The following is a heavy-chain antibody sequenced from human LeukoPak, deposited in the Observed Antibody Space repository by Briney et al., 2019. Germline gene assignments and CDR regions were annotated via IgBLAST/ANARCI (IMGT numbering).Heavy chain of an antibody. V-gene: IGHV3-7*05. D-gene: IGHD4-17*01. CDR3: ARISVHYGDLFDC. J-gene: IGHJ4*02. Sequence: GGSLRLSCAASGFTFRTYWMSWVRQAPGKGLEWVANIKQDGSEKSYVDSVKGRFTISRDNAQNSLYLQMNSLRAEGTAVYYCARISVHYGDLFDCWGQGTLVTVSS. CDR2: IKQDGSEK. CDR1: GFTFRTYW.